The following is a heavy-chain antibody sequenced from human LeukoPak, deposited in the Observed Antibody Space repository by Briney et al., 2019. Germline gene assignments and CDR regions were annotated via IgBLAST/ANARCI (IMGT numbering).Heavy chain of an antibody. J-gene: IGHJ6*03. CDR2: IYHSGST. CDR3: ARRSPVTTVVTGRYHYYYMDV. V-gene: IGHV4-4*02. D-gene: IGHD4-23*01. Sequence: SETLSLTCAVSGGSISSSNWWSWVRQPPGKGLEWIGEIYHSGSTYYNPSLKSRVTISVDTSKNQFSLKLSSATAADTAVYYCARRSPVTTVVTGRYHYYYMDVWGKGTTVTVSS. CDR1: GGSISSSNW.